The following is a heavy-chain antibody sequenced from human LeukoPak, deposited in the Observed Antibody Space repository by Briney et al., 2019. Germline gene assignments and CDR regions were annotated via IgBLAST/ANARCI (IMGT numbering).Heavy chain of an antibody. CDR3: VRQGSPSGYRDAFDI. D-gene: IGHD3-3*01. Sequence: GGSLRLSCAASGFTFSSYGMHWVRQAPGKGLEGVAFIRYDGSNKYYADSVKGRFTISRDNSKNTLYLQMNSLRAEDTAVYYCVRQGSPSGYRDAFDIWGQGTMVTVSS. V-gene: IGHV3-30*02. CDR2: IRYDGSNK. CDR1: GFTFSSYG. J-gene: IGHJ3*02.